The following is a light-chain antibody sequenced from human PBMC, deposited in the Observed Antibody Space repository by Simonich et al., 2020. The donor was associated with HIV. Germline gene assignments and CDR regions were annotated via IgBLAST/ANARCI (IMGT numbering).Light chain of an antibody. J-gene: IGKJ1*01. V-gene: IGKV4-1*01. CDR1: QSFLYSSNNKNY. Sequence: DIVMTQSPDSLAVSRGERATINCKSSQSFLYSSNNKNYLAWYQQKPGQPPKLLIYWASTRESGVPDRFSASGSGTDFTLTISSLQAEDVAVYYCQQYYTTPPTFGQGTKVEIK. CDR2: WAS. CDR3: QQYYTTPPT.